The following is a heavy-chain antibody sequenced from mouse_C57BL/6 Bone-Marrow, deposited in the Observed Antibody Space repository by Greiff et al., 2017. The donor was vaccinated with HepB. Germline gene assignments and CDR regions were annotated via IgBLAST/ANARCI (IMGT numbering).Heavy chain of an antibody. D-gene: IGHD2-4*01. J-gene: IGHJ3*01. CDR1: GYTFTSYW. CDR3: ARVNYYDYDDGFAY. Sequence: QLQQPGAELVKPGASVKLSCKASGYTFTSYWMQWVKQRPGQGLEWIGEIDPSDSYTNYNQKFKGKATLTVDTSSSTAYMQLSSLTSEDSAVYYCARVNYYDYDDGFAYWGQGTLVTVSA. V-gene: IGHV1-50*01. CDR2: IDPSDSYT.